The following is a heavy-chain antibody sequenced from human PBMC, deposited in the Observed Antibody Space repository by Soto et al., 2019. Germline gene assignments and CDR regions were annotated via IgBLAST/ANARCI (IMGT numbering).Heavy chain of an antibody. Sequence: QVQVVQSGAAVKKPGSSVKVSCKVSGGIFTNNAISWVRQAPGQGLEWLGGVIPLFDTAYYAQIFRGRLRIPAEGATAAGYMELSGLTTADTAVYFCATGGHNDGYHIFHGMDGWGEGTTVTVSA. D-gene: IGHD5-18*01. V-gene: IGHV1-69*01. CDR1: GGIFTNNA. CDR2: VIPLFDTA. J-gene: IGHJ6*04. CDR3: ATGGHNDGYHIFHGMDG.